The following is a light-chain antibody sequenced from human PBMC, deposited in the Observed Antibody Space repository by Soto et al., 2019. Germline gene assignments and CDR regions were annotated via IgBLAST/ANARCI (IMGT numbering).Light chain of an antibody. CDR2: DVS. J-gene: IGLJ3*02. Sequence: QSVLTQSASVSGSPGQSITISCTGTSSDVGGYNYVSWYQQHPGKAPKLIIYDVSNRPSGVSTRFSGSKSGNTASLTISGLQAEDVADYSCSSYTSTNSWVFGGGTQLTVL. CDR3: SSYTSTNSWV. CDR1: SSDVGGYNY. V-gene: IGLV2-14*01.